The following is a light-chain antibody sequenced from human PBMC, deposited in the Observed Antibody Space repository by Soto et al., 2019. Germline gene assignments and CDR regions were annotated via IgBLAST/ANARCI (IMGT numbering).Light chain of an antibody. J-gene: IGKJ1*01. CDR3: PQYGVSPQT. CDR1: QSVSNY. V-gene: IGKV3-20*01. CDR2: GAS. Sequence: EIVLTQSPGTLSLSPGERATLSCRASQSVSNYLAWYQRKPGQAPSLLIYGASSRATGIPDRFSGSGSGTDFTLTISRLEPEDFAVYYCPQYGVSPQTFGQGTKVEIK.